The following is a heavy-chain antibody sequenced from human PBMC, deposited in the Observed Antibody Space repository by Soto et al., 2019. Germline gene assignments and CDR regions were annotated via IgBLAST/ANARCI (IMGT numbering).Heavy chain of an antibody. CDR2: INAGNGNT. J-gene: IGHJ4*02. Sequence: ASVKVSCKASGYTFTSYGISWVRQAPGQRLEWMGWINAGNGNTKYSQKFQGRVTITRDTSASTAYMELSSLRSEDTAVYYCARDRNGDYSYDYWGQGTLVTVSS. CDR3: ARDRNGDYSYDY. D-gene: IGHD4-17*01. V-gene: IGHV1-3*01. CDR1: GYTFTSYG.